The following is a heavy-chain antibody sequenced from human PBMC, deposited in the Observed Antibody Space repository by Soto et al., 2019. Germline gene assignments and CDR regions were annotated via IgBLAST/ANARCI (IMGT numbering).Heavy chain of an antibody. Sequence: ASVKVSCKASGYTFTSYGITWVRQAPGQGLEWMGWISTYNGNTNYAQKLQGRVTMTTDTSTSTAYMELRSLRSDDTAVYYCAREGGSNWYYYMDVWGKGTTVTVSS. CDR3: AREGGSNWYYYMDV. CDR2: ISTYNGNT. V-gene: IGHV1-18*01. CDR1: GYTFTSYG. D-gene: IGHD3-10*01. J-gene: IGHJ6*03.